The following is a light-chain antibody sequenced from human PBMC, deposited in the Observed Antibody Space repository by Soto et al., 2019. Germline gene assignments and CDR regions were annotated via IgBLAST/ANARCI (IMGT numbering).Light chain of an antibody. CDR2: EVS. J-gene: IGLJ2*01. CDR1: SNDIGGYNY. V-gene: IGLV2-14*01. Sequence: QSALTQPASVSGSPGQSITISCTGTSNDIGGYNYVSWYQQHPGEVPKLIIYEVSNRPSGVSNRFSGSKSDNTASLTITGLQAEDEASYYCSSYTITHIPVIFGGGTKLTVL. CDR3: SSYTITHIPVI.